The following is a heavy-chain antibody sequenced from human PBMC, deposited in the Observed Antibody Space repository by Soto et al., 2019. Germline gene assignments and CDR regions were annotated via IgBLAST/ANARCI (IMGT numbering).Heavy chain of an antibody. CDR2: VYHSGRS. CDR1: GYSISSGYY. J-gene: IGHJ4*02. V-gene: IGHV4-38-2*02. CDR3: AREFSNSPEAFDS. D-gene: IGHD6-6*01. Sequence: SETLSLTCDVSGYSISSGYYWGWIRQPPGKGLEWIGGVYHSGRSQYDPSLKTRVTISVDTSENQFSLKLTSVTAADTAVYYCAREFSNSPEAFDSWGQGSLVTRLL.